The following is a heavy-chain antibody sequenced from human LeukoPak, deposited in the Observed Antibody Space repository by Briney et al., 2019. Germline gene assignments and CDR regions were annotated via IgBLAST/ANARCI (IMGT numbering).Heavy chain of an antibody. V-gene: IGHV3-9*01. Sequence: PGGSLRLSCAASGFTFDDYAMHWVRQAPGKGLEWVSGISWNSGSIGYADSVKGRFTISRDNAKNSLYLQMNSLRAEDTALYYCAKDSRLGSGWWDAFDIWGQGTMVTVSS. D-gene: IGHD6-19*01. CDR2: ISWNSGSI. CDR3: AKDSRLGSGWWDAFDI. CDR1: GFTFDDYA. J-gene: IGHJ3*02.